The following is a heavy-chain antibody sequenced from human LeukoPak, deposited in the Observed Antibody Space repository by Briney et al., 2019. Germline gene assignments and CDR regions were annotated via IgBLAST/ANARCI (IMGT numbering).Heavy chain of an antibody. Sequence: GGSLRLSCAASGFTFSSYAMHWVRQAPGKGLEWVAVISYGGSNKYYADSVKGRFTISRDNSKNTLYLQMNSLRAEDTAVYYCARGVLVYYFDYWGQGTLVTVSS. CDR3: ARGVLVYYFDY. D-gene: IGHD6-13*01. CDR1: GFTFSSYA. CDR2: ISYGGSNK. J-gene: IGHJ4*02. V-gene: IGHV3-30-3*01.